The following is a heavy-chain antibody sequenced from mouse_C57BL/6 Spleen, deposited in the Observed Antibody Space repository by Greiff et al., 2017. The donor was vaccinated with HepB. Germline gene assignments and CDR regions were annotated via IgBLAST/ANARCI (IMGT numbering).Heavy chain of an antibody. CDR3: ARNYDYEYYYAMDY. CDR1: GYSITSGYY. Sequence: EVKLMESGPGLVKPSQSLSLTCSVTGYSITSGYYWNWIRQFPGNKLEWMGYISYDGSNNYNPSLKNRISITRDTSKNQFFLKLNSVTTEDTATYYCARNYDYEYYYAMDYWGQGTSVTVSS. CDR2: ISYDGSN. V-gene: IGHV3-6*01. D-gene: IGHD2-4*01. J-gene: IGHJ4*01.